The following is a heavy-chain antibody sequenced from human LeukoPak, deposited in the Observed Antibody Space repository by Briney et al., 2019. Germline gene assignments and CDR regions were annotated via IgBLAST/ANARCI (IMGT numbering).Heavy chain of an antibody. D-gene: IGHD2-2*01. CDR3: ATEAGSYQLHAYYFDY. CDR1: GYALTELS. Sequence: GASVKVSCKVSGYALTELSMHWVRQAPGKGLEWMGGFDPEDGETIYAQKFQGRVTMTEDTSTDTAYMELSSLRSEDTAVYYCATEAGSYQLHAYYFDYWGQGTLVTVSS. CDR2: FDPEDGET. V-gene: IGHV1-24*01. J-gene: IGHJ4*02.